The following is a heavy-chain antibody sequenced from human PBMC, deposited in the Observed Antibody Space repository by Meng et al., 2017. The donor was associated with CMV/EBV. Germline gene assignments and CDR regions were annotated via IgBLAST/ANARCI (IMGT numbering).Heavy chain of an antibody. CDR2: INPNSGGT. V-gene: IGHV1-2*02. CDR1: GYTFTGYY. J-gene: IGHJ6*02. CDR3: AGAEGELTRDYGMDV. D-gene: IGHD1-26*01. Sequence: ASVKVSCKASGYTFTGYYMHWVRQAPGQGLEWMGWINPNSGGTNYAQKFQGRVTMTRDTSISTAYMELSRLRSDDTAVYYCAGAEGELTRDYGMDVWGQGTTVTVSS.